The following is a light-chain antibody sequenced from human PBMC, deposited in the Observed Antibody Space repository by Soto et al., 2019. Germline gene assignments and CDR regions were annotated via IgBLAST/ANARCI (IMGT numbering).Light chain of an antibody. CDR1: QSITGN. CDR2: DAS. CDR3: QQYNSYWT. J-gene: IGKJ1*01. Sequence: EIVMTQSPATLSVSPGERATLSCRASQSITGNLTWYQQKPGQAPRLLIYDASTRATGIPARFSGSGSGTEFTLTISSLQPDDFATYYCQQYNSYWTFGQGTKVDIK. V-gene: IGKV3-15*01.